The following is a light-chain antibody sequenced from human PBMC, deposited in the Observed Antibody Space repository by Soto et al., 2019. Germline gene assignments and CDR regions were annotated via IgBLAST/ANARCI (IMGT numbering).Light chain of an antibody. CDR1: QSVSSD. CDR3: QQHGTSPIT. CDR2: GAS. J-gene: IGKJ5*01. V-gene: IGKV3-20*01. Sequence: IVLTQSPVALSLSPGERATLSCRASQSVSSDLAWYQQKPGQTPRLLVYGASSRATGIPDRFSGSGSGTDFTLTISRLEPEDFAVYYCQQHGTSPITFGQGTRLEIK.